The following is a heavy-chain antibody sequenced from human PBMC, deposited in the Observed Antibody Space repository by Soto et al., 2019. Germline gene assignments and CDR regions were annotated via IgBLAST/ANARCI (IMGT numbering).Heavy chain of an antibody. CDR3: VGALTYEVPYYYYGMDV. D-gene: IGHD3-16*01. Sequence: GGSLRLSRAASGFSFSTYLMSWVRQAPGKGLEWVANIKQGGNEKFYVDSVKGRFTISRDNDKKSLYLQMDSLRVEDTAVYYCVGALTYEVPYYYYGMDVWGQGTTVTVSS. V-gene: IGHV3-7*01. J-gene: IGHJ6*02. CDR2: IKQGGNEK. CDR1: GFSFSTYL.